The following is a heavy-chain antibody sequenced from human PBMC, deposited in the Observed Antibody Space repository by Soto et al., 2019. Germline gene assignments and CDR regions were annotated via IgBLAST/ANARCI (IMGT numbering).Heavy chain of an antibody. D-gene: IGHD2-2*02. CDR1: GFTFSSYG. V-gene: IGHV3-33*01. CDR2: IWYDGSNK. J-gene: IGHJ6*02. Sequence: GGSLRLSCAASGFTFSSYGMHWVRQAPGKGLEWVAVIWYDGSNKYYADSVKGRFTISRDNSKNTLYLQMNSLRAEDTAVYYCARESSRVVPAAIVDEIGAKPGDYGMDVWGQGTTVTVSS. CDR3: ARESSRVVPAAIVDEIGAKPGDYGMDV.